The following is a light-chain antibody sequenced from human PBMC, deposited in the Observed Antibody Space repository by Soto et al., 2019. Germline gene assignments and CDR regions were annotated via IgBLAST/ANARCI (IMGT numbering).Light chain of an antibody. J-gene: IGKJ4*01. V-gene: IGKV4-1*01. Sequence: DIAMTQSPDSLSVTLGERATINCKSSQSVFWERNKKNYLSWYQQKPGQPPKLLISWASARESGVPDRFSGTGSKTDFTLTISSLQAEDAAIYYCQQYYGSPLSFGGGTKVEIK. CDR3: QQYYGSPLS. CDR1: QSVFWERNKKNY. CDR2: WAS.